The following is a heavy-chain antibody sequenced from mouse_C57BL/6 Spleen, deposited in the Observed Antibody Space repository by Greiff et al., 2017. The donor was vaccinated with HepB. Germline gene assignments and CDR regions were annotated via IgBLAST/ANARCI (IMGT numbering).Heavy chain of an antibody. D-gene: IGHD1-1*01. J-gene: IGHJ3*01. CDR2: IYPGNSDT. CDR3: TGWYYGGFAY. Sequence: VQLQQSGTVLARPGASVKMSCKTSGYTFTSYWMHWVKQSPGQGLEWIGAIYPGNSDTSYNQKFKGKAKLTAVTSASTADMELSSLTNEDSAVYCCTGWYYGGFAYWGQGTLVTVSA. CDR1: GYTFTSYW. V-gene: IGHV1-5*01.